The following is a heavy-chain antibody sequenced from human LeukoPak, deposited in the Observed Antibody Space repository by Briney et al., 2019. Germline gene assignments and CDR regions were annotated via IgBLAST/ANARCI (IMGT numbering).Heavy chain of an antibody. J-gene: IGHJ4*02. Sequence: SETLSLTCTVSGGSISSSSYYWGWIRQPPVKGLEWIGSIYYSGSTYYNPSLKSRVTISLDKSKGYFSLNLSSVTAADTAVYYCATNDGGNGRLVPYWGQGTLVTVSS. CDR1: GGSISSSSYY. CDR3: ATNDGGNGRLVPY. CDR2: IYYSGST. D-gene: IGHD4-23*01. V-gene: IGHV4-39*07.